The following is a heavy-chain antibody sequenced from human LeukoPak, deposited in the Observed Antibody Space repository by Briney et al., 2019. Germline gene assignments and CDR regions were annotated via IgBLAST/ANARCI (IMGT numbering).Heavy chain of an antibody. Sequence: ASVKVSCKASGGTFSSYAISWVRQAPGQGLEWVGGIIPIFGTANYAQKFQGRVTITTDESTSTAYMELSSLRSEDTAVYYCARWARYSGSYYYAFDIWGQGTMVTVSS. V-gene: IGHV1-69*05. D-gene: IGHD1-26*01. CDR3: ARWARYSGSYYYAFDI. J-gene: IGHJ3*02. CDR2: IIPIFGTA. CDR1: GGTFSSYA.